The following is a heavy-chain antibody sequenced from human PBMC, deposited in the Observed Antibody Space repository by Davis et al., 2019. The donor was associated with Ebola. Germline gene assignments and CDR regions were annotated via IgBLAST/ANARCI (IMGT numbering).Heavy chain of an antibody. Sequence: GGSLRLSCEASGFSFDAYAMRWVRQAPGKGLEWVSSIWYEGTDGNYADSVRGRFIISRDDSKNTLYLQMNSLRDEDTALYYCSRGGAVKFDYWGQGTLVTVSS. J-gene: IGHJ4*02. CDR2: IWYEGTDG. D-gene: IGHD4-17*01. V-gene: IGHV3-33*08. CDR3: SRGGAVKFDY. CDR1: GFSFDAYA.